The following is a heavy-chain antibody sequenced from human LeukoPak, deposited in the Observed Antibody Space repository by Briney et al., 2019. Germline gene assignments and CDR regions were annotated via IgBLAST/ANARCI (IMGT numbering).Heavy chain of an antibody. Sequence: GRSLRLSCAASGFTFSSYAMHWVRQAPGKGLEWVAVISYDGSNKYYADSVKGRFTISRDNSKNTLYLQMNSLRAEDTAVYYCAREVVAAAANNWFDPWGQGTLVTVSS. CDR1: GFTFSSYA. CDR3: AREVVAAAANNWFDP. CDR2: ISYDGSNK. V-gene: IGHV3-30-3*01. D-gene: IGHD6-13*01. J-gene: IGHJ5*02.